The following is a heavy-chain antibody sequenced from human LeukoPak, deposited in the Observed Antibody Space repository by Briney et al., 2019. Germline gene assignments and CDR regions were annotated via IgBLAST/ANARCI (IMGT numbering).Heavy chain of an antibody. CDR2: IRTKTDGGTT. V-gene: IGHV3-15*05. J-gene: IGHJ4*02. D-gene: IGHD4-17*01. CDR1: GFTFNYAW. CDR3: AKDMTRHDYGDLLFDY. Sequence: GGSLRLSCAASGFTFNYAWMSWVRQAPGKGLEWVGRIRTKTDGGTTDCAAPVKGRFTISRDNSKNSLYLQMNSLRAEDTALYYCAKDMTRHDYGDLLFDYWGQGTLVTVSS.